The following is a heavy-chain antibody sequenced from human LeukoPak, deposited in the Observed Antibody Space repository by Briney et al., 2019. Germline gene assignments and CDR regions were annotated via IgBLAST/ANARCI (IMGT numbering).Heavy chain of an antibody. V-gene: IGHV1-2*02. Sequence: ASVKVSCKASGYTFTSYGISWVRQAPGQGLEGRGWISANSGGTNYAQKCQGRVTMTRDTSISTAYMELSRLRSDDTAVYYFARDYYDSSGYYYLLLYYFDYWGQGTLVTVSS. CDR1: GYTFTSYG. CDR2: ISANSGGT. J-gene: IGHJ4*02. D-gene: IGHD3-22*01. CDR3: ARDYYDSSGYYYLLLYYFDY.